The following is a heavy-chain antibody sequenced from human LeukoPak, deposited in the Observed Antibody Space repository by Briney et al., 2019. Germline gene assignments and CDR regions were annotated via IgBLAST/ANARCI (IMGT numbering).Heavy chain of an antibody. CDR3: AKDSSSWYLTQVGEDWFDP. D-gene: IGHD6-13*01. Sequence: GGSLRLSCAASGFTFSSYDMNWVRQAPGKGLEWVSYISGTSVTIYYADSVKGRFTISRDNAKNTLYLQMNSLRAEDTAVYYCAKDSSSWYLTQVGEDWFDPWGQGTLVTVSS. CDR2: ISGTSVTI. J-gene: IGHJ5*02. V-gene: IGHV3-48*01. CDR1: GFTFSSYD.